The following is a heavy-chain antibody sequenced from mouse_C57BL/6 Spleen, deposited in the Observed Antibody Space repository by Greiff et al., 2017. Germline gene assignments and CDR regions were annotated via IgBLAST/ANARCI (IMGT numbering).Heavy chain of an antibody. CDR2: IYPGDGDT. CDR1: GYAFCSSW. Sequence: QVQLQQSGPELVKPGASVQISCKASGYAFCSSWMNWVKQRPGKGLEWIGRIYPGDGDTNYNGKFTGKATLTADKSSSTAYMQLSSLTSEDSAVYFCARSPHYSGSSYEDYVDYGGQGTTLTVSA. CDR3: ARSPHYSGSSYEDYVDY. D-gene: IGHD1-1*01. J-gene: IGHJ2*01. V-gene: IGHV1-82*01.